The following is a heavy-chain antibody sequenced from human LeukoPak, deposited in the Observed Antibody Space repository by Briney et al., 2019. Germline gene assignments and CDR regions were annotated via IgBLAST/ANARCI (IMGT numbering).Heavy chain of an antibody. D-gene: IGHD2-2*01. CDR1: GLTFSTYA. Sequence: PGGSLRLSCAASGLTFSTYAMSWVRQAPGTGLGWVSAISGSGGGTYYADSVKGRFTISRDNSKNTLYLQMSSLRAEDTAIYYCAKDSCSSTTCYWDYWGQGTLVTVSS. CDR2: ISGSGGGT. V-gene: IGHV3-23*01. J-gene: IGHJ4*02. CDR3: AKDSCSSTTCYWDY.